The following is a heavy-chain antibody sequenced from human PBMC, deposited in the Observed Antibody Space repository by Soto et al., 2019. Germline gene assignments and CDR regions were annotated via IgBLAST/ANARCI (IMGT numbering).Heavy chain of an antibody. CDR1: GFTFSSYG. D-gene: IGHD4-17*01. V-gene: IGHV3-33*01. Sequence: GGSLRLSCAASGFTFSSYGMHWVRQAPGKGLEWVAVIWYDGSNKYYADSVKGRFTISRDNSKNTLYLQMNSLRAEDTAVYYCARSYYGDFPVYYFDYWGQGTLVTVSS. J-gene: IGHJ4*02. CDR2: IWYDGSNK. CDR3: ARSYYGDFPVYYFDY.